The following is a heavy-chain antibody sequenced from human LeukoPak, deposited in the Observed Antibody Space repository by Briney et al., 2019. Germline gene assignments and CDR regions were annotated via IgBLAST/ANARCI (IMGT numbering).Heavy chain of an antibody. Sequence: PGGSLRLSCVASGFTFSSYAINWVRQAPGKGLERVSAISGSGGSTYYADSVKGRFTISRDNSENTLYLRMNSLRAEDTAVYYCAKDRRNTVPTISDYWGQGTLVTVCS. D-gene: IGHD5-12*01. V-gene: IGHV3-23*01. CDR1: GFTFSSYA. CDR3: AKDRRNTVPTISDY. CDR2: ISGSGGST. J-gene: IGHJ4*02.